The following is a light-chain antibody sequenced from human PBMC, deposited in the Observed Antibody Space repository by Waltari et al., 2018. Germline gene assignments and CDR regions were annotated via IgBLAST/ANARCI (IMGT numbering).Light chain of an antibody. CDR1: QSVSSQ. CDR2: DAS. J-gene: IGKJ1*01. V-gene: IGKV3-11*01. CDR3: KQSNNSPQT. Sequence: IVLTQSPATLSLSPGEVATLSFRASQSVSSQLVWYQQKRGQDPRLLIYDASNRATGIPARFSGSGSGTDFSLTISSLEPEEFAVYYGKQSNNSPQTFGQGTKVEIK.